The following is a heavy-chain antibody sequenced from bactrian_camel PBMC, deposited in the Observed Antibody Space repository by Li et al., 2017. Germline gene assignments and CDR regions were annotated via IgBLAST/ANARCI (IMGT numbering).Heavy chain of an antibody. J-gene: IGHJ4*01. CDR3: AAGGVSGGRWSTAGEYNY. V-gene: IGHV3S1*01. CDR1: RITYSNYC. CDR2: IRTAGGNGVR. D-gene: IGHD2*01. Sequence: HVQLVESGGGSVQAGGSLRLSCATSRITYSNYCVAWFRQAPGKEREAVAAIRTAGGNGVRYYADSVKGRFTISHNYATSTVYLQMNSLKPKDTAKYYCAAGGVSGGRWSTAGEYNYWGQGTQVTVS.